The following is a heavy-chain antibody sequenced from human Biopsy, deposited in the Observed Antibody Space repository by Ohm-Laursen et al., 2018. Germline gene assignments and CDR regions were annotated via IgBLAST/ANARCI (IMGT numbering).Heavy chain of an antibody. D-gene: IGHD3-22*01. V-gene: IGHV4-59*01. Sequence: TLSLTWTVSGDSISSYYWSWIRQPPGKGLEWIGYVYYTGSTDYNPSLQSRATISVDTSKDHFSLRLRSVTPADTAIYYCARDRGYYSDRTVPGYFDLWGRGTLVTVSS. J-gene: IGHJ2*01. CDR2: VYYTGST. CDR3: ARDRGYYSDRTVPGYFDL. CDR1: GDSISSYY.